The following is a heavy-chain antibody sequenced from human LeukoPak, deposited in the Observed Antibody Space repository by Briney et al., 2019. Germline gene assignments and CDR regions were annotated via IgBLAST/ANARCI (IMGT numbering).Heavy chain of an antibody. D-gene: IGHD3-10*01. CDR3: TRGHPGVVRGTNWFDP. V-gene: IGHV4-39*07. J-gene: IGHJ5*02. Sequence: SETLSLTCTVSGGPISSSSYYWGWIRQPPGKGLEWIGSIYYSGSTYYNPSLKSRVTISVDTSKNQLSLKLSSVTAADTAVYYCTRGHPGVVRGTNWFDPWGQGTLVTVSS. CDR2: IYYSGST. CDR1: GGPISSSSYY.